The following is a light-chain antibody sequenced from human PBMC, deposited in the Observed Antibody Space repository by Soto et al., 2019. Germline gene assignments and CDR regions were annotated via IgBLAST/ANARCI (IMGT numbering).Light chain of an antibody. Sequence: DIVLTQSPGTLSLSPGERATLSCRASQSVSSSYLAWYQHKPGQAPRLLIYGASNRATGIPDRFSGSGSGTHFTLTINLLEPEDFAVYFCQQYGASPRFGQGTRLEIK. CDR2: GAS. CDR1: QSVSSSY. J-gene: IGKJ5*01. CDR3: QQYGASPR. V-gene: IGKV3-20*01.